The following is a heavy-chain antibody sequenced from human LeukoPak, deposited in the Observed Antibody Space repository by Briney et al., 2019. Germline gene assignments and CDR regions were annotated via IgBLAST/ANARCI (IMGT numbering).Heavy chain of an antibody. J-gene: IGHJ4*02. V-gene: IGHV1-69*13. Sequence: SVKVSCKASGGTFSSYAISWVRQAPGQGLEWMGGIIPIFGTANYAQKFQGKVTITADESTSTAYMELSSLRSEDTAVYYCARDRGYSSGWNDYWGQGTLVTVSS. D-gene: IGHD6-19*01. CDR2: IIPIFGTA. CDR1: GGTFSSYA. CDR3: ARDRGYSSGWNDY.